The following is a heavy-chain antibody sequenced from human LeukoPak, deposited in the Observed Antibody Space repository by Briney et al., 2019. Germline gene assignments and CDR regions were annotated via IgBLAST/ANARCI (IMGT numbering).Heavy chain of an antibody. J-gene: IGHJ6*04. CDR3: AELGITMIGGV. D-gene: IGHD3-10*02. CDR2: ISSSGSTI. Sequence: GGPLRLSCAASGFTFSSYSMNWVGQAPGKGLEWVSYISSSGSTIYYADSVKGRFTISRDNAKNSLYLQMNSLRAEDTAVYYCAELGITMIGGVWGKGTTVTISS. V-gene: IGHV3-48*04. CDR1: GFTFSSYS.